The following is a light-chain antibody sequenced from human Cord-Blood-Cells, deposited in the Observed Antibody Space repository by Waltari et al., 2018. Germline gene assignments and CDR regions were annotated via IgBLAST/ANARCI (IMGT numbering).Light chain of an antibody. Sequence: QSALTQPASVSGSPGQSITISCTGTSSAVGSYNLVSCYQQHPGKAPKLMVYEGSKRPSGVSKRVSGSKSGNTASLTISGLQAEDEADYYCCSYAGSSTFYVFGTGTKVTVL. CDR3: CSYAGSSTFYV. CDR2: EGS. CDR1: SSAVGSYNL. J-gene: IGLJ1*01. V-gene: IGLV2-23*01.